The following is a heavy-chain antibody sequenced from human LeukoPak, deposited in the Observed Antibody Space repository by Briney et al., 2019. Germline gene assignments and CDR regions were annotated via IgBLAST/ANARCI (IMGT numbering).Heavy chain of an antibody. CDR3: ARGPVDTAMVNLDY. Sequence: PGGSLRLSCAASGFSFSNYAMSWVRQAPGKGLEWVSAISGSGDSTHYADSVKGRFTISRDNSKNTLSLQMNSLRADDTAVYYCARGPVDTAMVNLDYWGQGTLVTVSS. CDR2: ISGSGDST. V-gene: IGHV3-23*01. CDR1: GFSFSNYA. D-gene: IGHD5-18*01. J-gene: IGHJ4*02.